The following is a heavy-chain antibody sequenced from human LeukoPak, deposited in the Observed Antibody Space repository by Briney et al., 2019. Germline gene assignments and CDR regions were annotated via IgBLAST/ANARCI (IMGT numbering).Heavy chain of an antibody. CDR3: ARESDIVVVPADKGWFDP. J-gene: IGHJ5*02. V-gene: IGHV4-39*01. CDR1: RWSISSSSYY. Sequence: SETLSLTCTGTRWSISSSSYYWGWIRQPPGKGLEWLGSFYYSESTYYNPSLKSRGTVSVHTSKNQFSLKLSSVTAADTAVYYCARESDIVVVPADKGWFDPWGQGTLVTVSS. D-gene: IGHD2-2*01. CDR2: FYYSEST.